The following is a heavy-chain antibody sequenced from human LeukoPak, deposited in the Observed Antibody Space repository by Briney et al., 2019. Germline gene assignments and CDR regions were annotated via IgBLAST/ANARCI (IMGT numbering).Heavy chain of an antibody. J-gene: IGHJ4*02. D-gene: IGHD2-8*02. CDR3: ARGSLIPECIVLAVYAISYFDY. CDR1: GGSFSGYF. Sequence: PSETLSLTCAVYGGSFSGYFWSWIRQPPGKGLEWIGEINDSGSTNYNSSLKSRVTISLDTSKNQFSLRLRSVTAADTAVYYCARGSLIPECIVLAVYAISYFDYWGQGTQVTVSS. V-gene: IGHV4-34*01. CDR2: INDSGST.